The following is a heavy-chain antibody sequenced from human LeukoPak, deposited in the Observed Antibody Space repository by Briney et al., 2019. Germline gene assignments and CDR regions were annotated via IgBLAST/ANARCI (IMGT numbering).Heavy chain of an antibody. J-gene: IGHJ4*02. Sequence: VASVKVSCKASGYTFTGYYMHWVRQAPGQGLEWMGIINPGDGTTSYAQKFQGRVTMTRDTSTSTVYMELRSLRSEDTAVYYCARAPANKYDSRLSEDYWGQGTLVTVSS. CDR2: INPGDGTT. CDR1: GYTFTGYY. D-gene: IGHD3-22*01. V-gene: IGHV1-46*01. CDR3: ARAPANKYDSRLSEDY.